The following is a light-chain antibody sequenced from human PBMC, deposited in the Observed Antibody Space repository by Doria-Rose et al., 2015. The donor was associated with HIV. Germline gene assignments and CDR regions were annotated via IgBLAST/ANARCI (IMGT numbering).Light chain of an antibody. J-gene: IGLJ3*02. Sequence: SGTPGQRVTISCSGNSSNIGSNYVFWYQQLPGTPPKLLIYRNNQRPSGVPDRFSGSKSGTSASLAISGLRSEDEADYYCAAWDDSLRGWVFGGGTKLPVL. CDR2: RNN. V-gene: IGLV1-47*01. CDR3: AAWDDSLRGWV. CDR1: SSNIGSNY.